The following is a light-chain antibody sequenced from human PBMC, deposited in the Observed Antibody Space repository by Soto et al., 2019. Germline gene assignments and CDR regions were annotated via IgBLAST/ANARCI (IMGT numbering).Light chain of an antibody. CDR2: GAS. Sequence: IVVTPSPGTLSFSPGEKATPSCRASQSVSSSYLAWYQQKPGQAPRLLIYGASSRATGIPDRFSGSGSGTDFTLTISRLEPEDFAVYYCQQYGSSHRTFGQGTKVDTK. CDR3: QQYGSSHRT. J-gene: IGKJ1*01. V-gene: IGKV3-20*01. CDR1: QSVSSSY.